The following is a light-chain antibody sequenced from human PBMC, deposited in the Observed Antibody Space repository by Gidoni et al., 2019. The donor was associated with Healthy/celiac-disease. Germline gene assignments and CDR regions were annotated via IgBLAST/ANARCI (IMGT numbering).Light chain of an antibody. CDR3: CSYAGSSTDV. V-gene: IGLV2-23*01. Sequence: QSALTQPASVSGSPGQSITISCTGTSSDVGSYNLVSWYQQHPGKAPKLMIYEGSKRPSGVSNRFSGSKSGNTASLTISGLQAEDEADYYCCSYAGSSTDVFGTGTKVTGL. CDR2: EGS. J-gene: IGLJ1*01. CDR1: SSDVGSYNL.